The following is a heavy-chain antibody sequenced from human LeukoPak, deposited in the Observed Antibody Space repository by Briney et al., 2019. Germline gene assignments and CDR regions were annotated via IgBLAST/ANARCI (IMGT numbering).Heavy chain of an antibody. CDR3: ARASGRPRHRLDY. J-gene: IGHJ4*02. CDR2: ISGSGGST. Sequence: GGSLRLSCAASGFTFSSYGMSWVRQAPGKGLEWVSAISGSGGSTYYADSVKGRFTISRDNSKNTLYLQMNSLRAEDTAVYYCARASGRPRHRLDYWGQGTLVTVSS. CDR1: GFTFSSYG. V-gene: IGHV3-23*01. D-gene: IGHD2-15*01.